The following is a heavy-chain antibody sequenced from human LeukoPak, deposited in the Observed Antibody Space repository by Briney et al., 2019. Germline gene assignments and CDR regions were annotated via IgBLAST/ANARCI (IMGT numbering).Heavy chain of an antibody. Sequence: SETLSLTCTVSGASFSSYYWNWIRQSPGKGLEWLGNIHYRGTTNYNPSLKNRVTLSLDTSKSQFVLKVTSVTAADTAVYYCARFPPDYYDSSGYYVYWGQGTLVTVSS. CDR1: GASFSSYY. V-gene: IGHV4-59*13. D-gene: IGHD3-22*01. J-gene: IGHJ4*02. CDR2: IHYRGTT. CDR3: ARFPPDYYDSSGYYVY.